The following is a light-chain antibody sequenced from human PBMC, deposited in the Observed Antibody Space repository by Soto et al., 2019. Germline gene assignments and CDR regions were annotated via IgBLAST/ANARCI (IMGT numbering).Light chain of an antibody. Sequence: QSALTQPASVSGSPGQSITISCTGTSSDVGGYNYVSWYQQYPGKGPKLMINDVSNRPSGVSNRFSGSKSGNTASLTISGLQAEDEADYYCSSYTSSSTLVFGGGTQLTVL. CDR3: SSYTSSSTLV. J-gene: IGLJ2*01. CDR2: DVS. CDR1: SSDVGGYNY. V-gene: IGLV2-14*01.